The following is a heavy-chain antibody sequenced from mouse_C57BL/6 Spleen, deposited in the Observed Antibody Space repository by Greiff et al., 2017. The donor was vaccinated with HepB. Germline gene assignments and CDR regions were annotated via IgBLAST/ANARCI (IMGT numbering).Heavy chain of an antibody. CDR2: IDPSDSYT. CDR3: ARGEAYLRYFDY. V-gene: IGHV1-69*01. Sequence: VKQRPGQGLEWIGEIDPSDSYTNYNQKFNGKSTLTVDKSSSTAYMQLSSLTSEDSAVYYCARGEAYLRYFDYWGQGTTLTVSS. D-gene: IGHD2-10*01. J-gene: IGHJ2*01.